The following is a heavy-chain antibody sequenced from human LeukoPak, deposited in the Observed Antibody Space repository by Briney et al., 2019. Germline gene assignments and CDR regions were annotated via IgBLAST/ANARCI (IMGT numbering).Heavy chain of an antibody. D-gene: IGHD6-6*01. CDR2: INSDGSST. CDR3: ARDKPSSIAARFDY. CDR1: GFTFSSYW. V-gene: IGHV3-74*01. J-gene: IGHJ4*02. Sequence: GPLRLSCAASGFTFSSYWMHWVRQAPGKGLVWVSRINSDGSSTSYADSVKGRFTISRDNAKNTLYLQMNSLRAEDTAVYYCARDKPSSIAARFDYWGQGTLVTVSS.